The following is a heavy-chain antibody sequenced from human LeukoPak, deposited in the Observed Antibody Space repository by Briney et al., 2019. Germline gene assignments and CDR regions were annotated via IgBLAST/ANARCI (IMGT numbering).Heavy chain of an antibody. CDR2: ISSSSSYI. V-gene: IGHV3-21*01. CDR1: GFTFSSYS. Sequence: GALRLSCAASGFTFSSYSMNWVRQAPGKGLEWVSSISSSSSYIYYADSVKGRFTISRDNAKNSLYLQMNSLRAEDTAVYYCARDSGLAPDAFDIWGQGTMVTVSS. D-gene: IGHD3/OR15-3a*01. J-gene: IGHJ3*02. CDR3: ARDSGLAPDAFDI.